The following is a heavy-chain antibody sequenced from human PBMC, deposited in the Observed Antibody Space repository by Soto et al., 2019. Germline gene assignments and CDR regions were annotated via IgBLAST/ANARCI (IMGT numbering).Heavy chain of an antibody. J-gene: IGHJ4*02. V-gene: IGHV1-8*01. CDR1: GHTFTSYD. Sequence: GASVKVSCKASGHTFTSYDINWVRQATGHGLEWMGWINPNSGNIGYAQKFQGRVTMTRDTAIRTAYMEVSRLRSDDTAVYYCARGRASGSYYLLDYWGQGTLVTVYS. D-gene: IGHD3-10*01. CDR3: ARGRASGSYYLLDY. CDR2: INPNSGNI.